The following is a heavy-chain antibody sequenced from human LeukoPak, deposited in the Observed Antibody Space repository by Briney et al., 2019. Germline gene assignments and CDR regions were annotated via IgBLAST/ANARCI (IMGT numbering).Heavy chain of an antibody. CDR3: ARRYYGDYLDFFEY. Sequence: GESLKISCKASGYSFATHWIAWVRQMPGKGLEWMAIIYPGDSDTRYSPSFEGQVTVSADKSISTAYLQWRSLKASDTAMYYCARRYYGDYLDFFEYWGQGTLVTVSS. J-gene: IGHJ4*01. D-gene: IGHD4-17*01. V-gene: IGHV5-51*01. CDR1: GYSFATHW. CDR2: IYPGDSDT.